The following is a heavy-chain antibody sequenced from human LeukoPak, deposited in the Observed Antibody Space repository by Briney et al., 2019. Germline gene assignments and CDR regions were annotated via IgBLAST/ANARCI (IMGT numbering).Heavy chain of an antibody. V-gene: IGHV1-2*02. CDR3: VREGGNAFDI. J-gene: IGHJ3*02. CDR1: GYTFTGYY. Sequence: ASVKVSCKASGYTFTGYYMHWVRQAPRQGLEWMGWINPNSGGTNYAQKFQGRVTMTRDTSISTAYMELSGLRSDDTAVYYCVREGGNAFDIWGQGTMVTVSP. CDR2: INPNSGGT. D-gene: IGHD2-15*01.